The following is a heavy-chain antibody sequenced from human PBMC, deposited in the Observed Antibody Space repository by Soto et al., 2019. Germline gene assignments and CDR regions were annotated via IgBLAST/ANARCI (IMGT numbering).Heavy chain of an antibody. V-gene: IGHV3-33*01. CDR1: GFSFILYG. J-gene: IGHJ6*02. CDR2: IWYDGSKK. D-gene: IGHD3-9*01. CDR3: ARSPYTTGYHYGMDV. Sequence: PWGSLRLSCAASGFSFILYGIQFFSQSPWKGLEWVAVIWYDGSKKYYADSVKGRFTISRDNSKNMLYLQMDSLRAEDTAVYYCARSPYTTGYHYGMDVWGQGTTVTVSS.